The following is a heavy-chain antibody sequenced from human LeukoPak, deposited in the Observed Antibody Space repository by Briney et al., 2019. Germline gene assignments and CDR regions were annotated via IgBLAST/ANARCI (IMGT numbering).Heavy chain of an antibody. D-gene: IGHD3-10*01. CDR2: MNPNSGNT. CDR3: ARGGSGSYPNWFDP. J-gene: IGHJ5*02. CDR1: GYTFTSYD. V-gene: IGHV1-8*01. Sequence: ASVKVSCKASGYTFTSYDINWVRQATGQGLEWMGWMNPNSGNTGYAQKSQGRVTMTRNTSISTAYMELSSLRSEDTAVYYCARGGSGSYPNWFDPWGQGTLVTVSS.